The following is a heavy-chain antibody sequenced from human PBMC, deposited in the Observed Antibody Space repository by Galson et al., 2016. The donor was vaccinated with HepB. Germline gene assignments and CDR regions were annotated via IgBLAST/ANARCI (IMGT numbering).Heavy chain of an antibody. CDR3: ARKWLDP. CDR2: NNAGDGNT. V-gene: IGHV1-3*01. J-gene: IGHJ5*02. CDR1: GYTFTSCG. Sequence: SVKVSCKASGYTFTSCGMHWVRRAPGQRLERRGWNNAGDGNTRYSQKLQGRLPINMDTSASTAYLELSRLRSGDTAVYYWARKWLDPWGQGTLVTVSS.